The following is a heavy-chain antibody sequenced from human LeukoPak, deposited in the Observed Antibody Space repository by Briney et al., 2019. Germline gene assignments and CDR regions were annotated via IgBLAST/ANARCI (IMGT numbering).Heavy chain of an antibody. CDR2: MNPNSGNT. CDR3: AREIAAAGNPFFDY. J-gene: IGHJ4*02. Sequence: ASVKVSCKASGYTFTSYDINWVRQATGQGLEWMGWMNPNSGNTGYAQKFQGRVTMTRNTSISTAYMELSSLRSEDTAVYYCAREIAAAGNPFFDYWGQGTLVTVSS. D-gene: IGHD6-13*01. CDR1: GYTFTSYD. V-gene: IGHV1-8*01.